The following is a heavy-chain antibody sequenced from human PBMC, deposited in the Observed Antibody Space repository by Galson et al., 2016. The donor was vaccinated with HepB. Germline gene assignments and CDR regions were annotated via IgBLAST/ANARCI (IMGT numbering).Heavy chain of an antibody. CDR2: ITGNGATT. V-gene: IGHV3-23*01. CDR3: AKRDYSYNNDYLPLFDF. Sequence: SLRLSCAASGFTFSTYAMSWVRQAPGKGLEWVSAITGNGATTYYTDSVKGRFTISRDNSKNTLYLQMKGLRVDDTALYYSAKRDYSYNNDYLPLFDFWGQGTLVTVSS. D-gene: IGHD3-16*01. J-gene: IGHJ4*02. CDR1: GFTFSTYA.